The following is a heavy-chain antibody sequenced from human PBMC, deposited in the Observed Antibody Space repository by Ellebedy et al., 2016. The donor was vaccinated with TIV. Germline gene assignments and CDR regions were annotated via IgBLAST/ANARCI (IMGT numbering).Heavy chain of an antibody. CDR3: ARDEANGDFDY. J-gene: IGHJ4*02. CDR1: GYSFSSYT. CDR2: INMNTGNA. Sequence: AASVKVSCKASGYSFSSYTMNWLRQAPRQGPEWMGWINMNTGNAQYVQAFKGRFVFSLDTSVSMAYLEISSLKAEDTAVYYCARDEANGDFDYWGQGTLVTVSS. V-gene: IGHV7-4-1*04.